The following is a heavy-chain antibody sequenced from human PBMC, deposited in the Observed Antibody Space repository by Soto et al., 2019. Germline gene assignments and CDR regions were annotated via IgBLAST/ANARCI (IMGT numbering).Heavy chain of an antibody. CDR1: GYTFTGYY. V-gene: IGHV1-2*02. Sequence: GASVKVSCKASGYTFTGYYMHWVRQAPGQGLEWMGWINPNSGGTNYAQKFQGRVTMTRDTSISTAYMELSRLRSDDTAVYYCARVPLYGSGSYWVYWCQGTLVTVSS. CDR3: ARVPLYGSGSYWVY. CDR2: INPNSGGT. J-gene: IGHJ4*02. D-gene: IGHD3-10*01.